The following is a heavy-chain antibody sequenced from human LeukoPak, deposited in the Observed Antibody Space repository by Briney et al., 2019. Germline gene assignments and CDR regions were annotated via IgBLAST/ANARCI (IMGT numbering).Heavy chain of an antibody. Sequence: GGSLRLSCAASGFTFSNAWMSWVRQAPWKGLEWVGRIKSKTDGGTTDYAAPVKGRFTISRDDSKNTLYLQMNSLETEDTAVYYCTTGVVVPAAIGYFDYWGQGTLVTVSS. D-gene: IGHD2-2*01. J-gene: IGHJ4*02. V-gene: IGHV3-15*01. CDR2: IKSKTDGGTT. CDR3: TTGVVVPAAIGYFDY. CDR1: GFTFSNAW.